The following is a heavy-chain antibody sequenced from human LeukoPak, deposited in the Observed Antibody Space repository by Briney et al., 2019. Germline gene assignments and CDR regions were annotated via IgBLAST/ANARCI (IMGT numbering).Heavy chain of an antibody. CDR3: ARTSGTYSMYYFDY. Sequence: SETLSLTCTVSGGSISSYYWNWIRQPPGKGLEWIGYIYYSGSTNYNPSLKSRVTISVDTSKNQLSLKLSSVTAADTAVYYCARTSGTYSMYYFDYWGQGTLVTVSS. J-gene: IGHJ4*02. V-gene: IGHV4-59*01. CDR2: IYYSGST. D-gene: IGHD1-26*01. CDR1: GGSISSYY.